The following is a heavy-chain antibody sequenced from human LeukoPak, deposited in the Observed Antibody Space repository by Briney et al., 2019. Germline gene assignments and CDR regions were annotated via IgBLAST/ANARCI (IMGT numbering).Heavy chain of an antibody. Sequence: SQTLSLTCTVSGVSISSGGYYWNWIRQHPRKGLQWIGYIYYCGSAYYNPPLKSRLTLSVDTSKNQFSLKLSPVTAAYTAVYYCARGILPPRHYFDSWGEGTLVTVSS. CDR2: IYYCGSA. CDR1: GVSISSGGYY. V-gene: IGHV4-31*03. J-gene: IGHJ4*02. CDR3: ARGILPPRHYFDS. D-gene: IGHD5-18*01.